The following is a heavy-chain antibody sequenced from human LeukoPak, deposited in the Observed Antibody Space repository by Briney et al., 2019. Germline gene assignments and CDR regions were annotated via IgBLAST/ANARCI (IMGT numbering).Heavy chain of an antibody. CDR3: AEEVGNAYPTFDY. CDR2: ISGSGGTT. D-gene: IGHD1-26*01. V-gene: IGHV3-23*01. CDR1: GFTFSSYA. Sequence: GGSLRLSCAASGFTFSSYAMSWVRQAPGKGLEWVSSISGSGGTTYYADSVKGRFTISRDNSKSTLYLQMNSLRAEDTAVYYCAEEVGNAYPTFDYWGQGTLVTVSS. J-gene: IGHJ4*02.